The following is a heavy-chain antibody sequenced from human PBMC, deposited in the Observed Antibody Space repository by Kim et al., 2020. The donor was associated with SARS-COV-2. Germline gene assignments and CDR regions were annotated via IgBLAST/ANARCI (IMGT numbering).Heavy chain of an antibody. J-gene: IGHJ4*02. D-gene: IGHD6-19*01. CDR3: ARGKWLPSG. Sequence: GSTYYNPYLKSRVTISVDTSKNQFSLKLSSVTAADTAVYYCARGKWLPSGWGQGTLVTVSS. CDR2: GST. V-gene: IGHV4-39*07.